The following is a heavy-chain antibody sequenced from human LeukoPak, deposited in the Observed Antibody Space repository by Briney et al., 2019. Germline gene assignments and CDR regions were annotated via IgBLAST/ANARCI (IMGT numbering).Heavy chain of an antibody. V-gene: IGHV5-51*01. Sequence: PGESLKISCKGSGYSFASYWIAWVRQMPGKGLEWMGVIYPGTADITYSPSFQGQVTISADKSVSTAYLHWSSLKASDTAIYYCARHLSSITSRPTYWGQGTLVTVSS. CDR3: ARHLSSITSRPTY. CDR1: GYSFASYW. CDR2: IYPGTADI. J-gene: IGHJ4*02. D-gene: IGHD2-2*01.